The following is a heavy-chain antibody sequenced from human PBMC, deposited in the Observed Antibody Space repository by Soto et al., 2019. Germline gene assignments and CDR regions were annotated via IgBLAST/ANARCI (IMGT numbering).Heavy chain of an antibody. CDR1: GFTFSSYW. J-gene: IGHJ6*03. V-gene: IGHV3-74*01. D-gene: IGHD5-12*01. CDR3: ARGVVATISDYYYMDV. CDR2: INSDGSST. Sequence: PGGSLRLSCAASGFTFSSYWMHWVRQAPGKGLVWVSRINSDGSSTSYADSVKGRFTISRDNAKNTLYLQMNSLRAEDTAEYYCARGVVATISDYYYMDVWGKGTTVTVSS.